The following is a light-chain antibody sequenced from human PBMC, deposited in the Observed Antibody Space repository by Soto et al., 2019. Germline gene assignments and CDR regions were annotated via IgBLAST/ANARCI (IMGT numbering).Light chain of an antibody. Sequence: DIQMTQSPSSLSASVGDRVTITCRASQGLRNDLAWYQQKAGKAPKRLIYTASSLQSGVPSRFSGSGSGTDFTLTISSLQPEDFGAYYCQQLNAYPHSFGKGTKVDIK. CDR1: QGLRND. J-gene: IGKJ1*01. V-gene: IGKV1-17*01. CDR3: QQLNAYPHS. CDR2: TAS.